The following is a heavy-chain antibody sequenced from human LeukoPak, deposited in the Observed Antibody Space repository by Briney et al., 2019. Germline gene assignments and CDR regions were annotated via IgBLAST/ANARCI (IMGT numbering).Heavy chain of an antibody. D-gene: IGHD3-3*01. J-gene: IGHJ4*02. CDR3: ARHEDFWSGYFDY. Sequence: PSETLSLTCAVYGGSFSGYYGSWIRQSPGKGLEWIGEVYYSGSTNYSPSLKSRVTISIDMSKNQFSLKLNSVTAADTAVNYCARHEDFWSGYFDYWGQGSLVIVSS. CDR2: VYYSGST. CDR1: GGSFSGYY. V-gene: IGHV4-34*01.